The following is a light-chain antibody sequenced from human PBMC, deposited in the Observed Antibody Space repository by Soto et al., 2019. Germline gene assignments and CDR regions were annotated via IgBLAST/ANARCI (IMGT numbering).Light chain of an antibody. J-gene: IGLJ2*01. CDR3: SSYADRNNLV. V-gene: IGLV2-8*01. CDR2: EVS. Sequence: QSVLTQPPSASGSPGQSVTISCTGTSSDVGGYDYVSWYQQHPDKAPKLMIYEVSKRPSGVPDRFSGSKSGNTASLTVSGLQAEDEADYYCSSYADRNNLVFGGGTKLTVL. CDR1: SSDVGGYDY.